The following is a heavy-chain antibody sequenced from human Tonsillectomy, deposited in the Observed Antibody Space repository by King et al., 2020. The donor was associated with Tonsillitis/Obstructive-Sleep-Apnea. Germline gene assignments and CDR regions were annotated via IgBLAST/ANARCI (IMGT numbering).Heavy chain of an antibody. CDR2: ISWNSGSI. CDR1: GFIFDDYA. CDR3: AKDKGGRFRKYYYYMDV. Sequence: VQLVESGGGLVQPGRSLRLSCAASGFIFDDYAMHWVRQTPGKGLEWVSGISWNSGSIDYADSVKGRFTISRDNAKKSLYLQMNSLRAEDTALYYCAKDKGGRFRKYYYYMDVWGKGTTVTVSS. D-gene: IGHD6-19*01. J-gene: IGHJ6*03. V-gene: IGHV3-9*01.